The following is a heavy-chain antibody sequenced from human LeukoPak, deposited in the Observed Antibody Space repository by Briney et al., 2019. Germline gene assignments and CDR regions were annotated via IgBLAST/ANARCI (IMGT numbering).Heavy chain of an antibody. V-gene: IGHV3-23*01. Sequence: SGGSLRLSCAASGFTSSIYGMSWVRQAPGKGLEWVSSITNGGDNTYYADFVQGRFTIYRDNSKNSLHLQMSSLRAEDTAIYFCAKRDTSGLYYFDYWVQGTLVTVSS. CDR2: ITNGGDNT. D-gene: IGHD3-10*01. CDR1: GFTSSIYG. J-gene: IGHJ4*02. CDR3: AKRDTSGLYYFDY.